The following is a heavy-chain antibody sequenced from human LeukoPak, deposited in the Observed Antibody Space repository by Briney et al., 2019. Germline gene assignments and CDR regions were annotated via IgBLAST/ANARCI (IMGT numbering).Heavy chain of an antibody. Sequence: ASVKVSCKASGYTFTSYDINWVRQATGQGLEWMGWMNPNSGNTGYAQKFQGRVTMTRNTSISTAYMELSSLRSEDTAAYYCARLYLPATRFDYWGQGTLVTVSS. D-gene: IGHD5-24*01. J-gene: IGHJ4*02. CDR3: ARLYLPATRFDY. CDR1: GYTFTSYD. V-gene: IGHV1-8*01. CDR2: MNPNSGNT.